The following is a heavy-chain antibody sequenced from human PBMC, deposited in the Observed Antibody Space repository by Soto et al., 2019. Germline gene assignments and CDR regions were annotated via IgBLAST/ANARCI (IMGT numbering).Heavy chain of an antibody. Sequence: PGGSLRLSCSASGFILSKHTMHWVRQAPGKGLEWVAVISHGESDKYYVDSVRGRFTVSRDISKNTLYLQMNSLRTEDTAVYYCARQYAELDYWGQGTLVTVSS. CDR2: ISHGESDK. CDR3: ARQYAELDY. V-gene: IGHV3-30-3*01. CDR1: GFILSKHT. J-gene: IGHJ4*02.